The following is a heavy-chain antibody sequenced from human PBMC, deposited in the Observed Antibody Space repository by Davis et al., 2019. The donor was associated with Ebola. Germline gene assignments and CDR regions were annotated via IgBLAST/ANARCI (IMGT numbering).Heavy chain of an antibody. J-gene: IGHJ5*02. V-gene: IGHV3-9*01. CDR3: AKEALGGFDP. CDR2: ISWNSGSI. Sequence: SLKISCAASGFTFDDYSMHWVRQAPGKGLEWVSGISWNSGSIGYADSVKGRFTISRDNAKNSLFLQMNSLRPEDTALYYCAKEALGGFDPWGQGTLVTVSS. CDR1: GFTFDDYS.